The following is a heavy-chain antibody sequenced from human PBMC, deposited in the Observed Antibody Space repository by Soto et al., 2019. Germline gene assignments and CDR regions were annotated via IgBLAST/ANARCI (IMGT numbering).Heavy chain of an antibody. Sequence: QVQLQESGPGLVKPSQTLSLTCTVSGGSISSGDYYWSWIRQPPGKGLEWIGYIYYSGSTYYNPSLKSRVTISVDTSKNPFSLKLSSVTAADTAVYYCARAPRIVGGAFDYWGQGTLVTVSS. CDR3: ARAPRIVGGAFDY. J-gene: IGHJ4*02. D-gene: IGHD1-26*01. V-gene: IGHV4-30-4*01. CDR2: IYYSGST. CDR1: GGSISSGDYY.